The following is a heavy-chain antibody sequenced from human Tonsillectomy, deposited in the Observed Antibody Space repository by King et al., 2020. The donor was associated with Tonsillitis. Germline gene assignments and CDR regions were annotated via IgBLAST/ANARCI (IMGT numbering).Heavy chain of an antibody. CDR1: GGSISSYY. J-gene: IGHJ4*02. Sequence: QLQESGPGLVKPSETLSLTCTVSGGSISSYYWSWIRQPPGKGLEWIGYIYYSGSTNYNPSLKSRVTISVDTSKNQVSLKLSSVTAADTAVYYCARDQNYYDSSGYYRGGFDYWGQGTLVTVSS. V-gene: IGHV4-59*01. D-gene: IGHD3-22*01. CDR2: IYYSGST. CDR3: ARDQNYYDSSGYYRGGFDY.